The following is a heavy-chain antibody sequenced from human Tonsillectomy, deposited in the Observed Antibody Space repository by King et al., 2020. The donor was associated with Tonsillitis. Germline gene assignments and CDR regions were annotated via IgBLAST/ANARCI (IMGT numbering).Heavy chain of an antibody. Sequence: VQPVESGGGVVQPGGSLRLSCAASGFTFSSYGMHWVRQAPGKGLEWVTFIRYDGSSKFYADSVKGRFTISRDNSKNTLYLQMNSLRAEDTAVYYCARDQGGGSTYFDCWGQGTLVTVSS. CDR2: IRYDGSSK. D-gene: IGHD1-26*01. CDR1: GFTFSSYG. V-gene: IGHV3-30*02. CDR3: ARDQGGGSTYFDC. J-gene: IGHJ4*02.